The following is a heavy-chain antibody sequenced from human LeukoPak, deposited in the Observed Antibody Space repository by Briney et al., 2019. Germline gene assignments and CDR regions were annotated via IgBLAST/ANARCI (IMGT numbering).Heavy chain of an antibody. CDR3: ASGPYHGSGSWGY. CDR1: GFTFSNHD. CDR2: IWYDGSNK. J-gene: IGHJ4*02. Sequence: GTSLRLSCAASGFTFSNHDMHWVRQAPGKGLEWVSVIWYDGSNKYYADSVKGRFTLSRDNSKNTVYLQMDSLRDEDTAVYYCASGPYHGSGSWGYWGQGTLVTVSS. D-gene: IGHD3-10*01. V-gene: IGHV3-33*01.